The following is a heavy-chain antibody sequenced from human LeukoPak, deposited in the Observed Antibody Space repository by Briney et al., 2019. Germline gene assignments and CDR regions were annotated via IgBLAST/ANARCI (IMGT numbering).Heavy chain of an antibody. Sequence: GGSLRLSCAASGFTFSSYGMHWVRQAPGKGLEWVAVIWYDGSNKYYVDSVKGQFTISRDNSKNTLYLQMNSLRAEDTAVYYCARAKLDSSGYSFDYWGQGTLVTVSS. CDR3: ARAKLDSSGYSFDY. D-gene: IGHD3-22*01. CDR2: IWYDGSNK. V-gene: IGHV3-33*01. CDR1: GFTFSSYG. J-gene: IGHJ4*02.